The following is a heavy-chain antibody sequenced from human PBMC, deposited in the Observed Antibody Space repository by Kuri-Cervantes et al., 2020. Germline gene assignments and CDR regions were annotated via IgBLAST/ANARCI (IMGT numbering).Heavy chain of an antibody. J-gene: IGHJ6*03. Sequence: ASVKVSCKASGFTFTTYDINWLRQATGQGLEWMGWMNPDSGNTGYAQKFQGRVTMTRDTSISTAYMEMSSLRSEDTAVYYCARGREGVYCSSTSCTYYYYYYYMDVWGKGTTVTVSS. V-gene: IGHV1-8*02. CDR3: ARGREGVYCSSTSCTYYYYYYYMDV. CDR1: GFTFTTYD. D-gene: IGHD2-2*01. CDR2: MNPDSGNT.